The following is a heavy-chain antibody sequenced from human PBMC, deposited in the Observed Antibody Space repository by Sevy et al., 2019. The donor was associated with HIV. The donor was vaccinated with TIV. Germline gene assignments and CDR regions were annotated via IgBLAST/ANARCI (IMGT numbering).Heavy chain of an antibody. V-gene: IGHV3-23*01. Sequence: GGSLRLSCAASGFTFSSYAMSWVRQAPGKGLEWVSAISGSGGSTYYADSVKGRFTISRDSSKNTLYLQMNSLRAEDTAVYYCAKAYYYDSSGYYFSDYWGQGTLVTVSS. CDR2: ISGSGGST. D-gene: IGHD3-22*01. J-gene: IGHJ4*02. CDR1: GFTFSSYA. CDR3: AKAYYYDSSGYYFSDY.